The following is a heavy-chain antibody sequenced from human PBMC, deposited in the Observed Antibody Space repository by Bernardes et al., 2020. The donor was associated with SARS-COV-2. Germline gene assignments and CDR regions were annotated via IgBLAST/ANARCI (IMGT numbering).Heavy chain of an antibody. J-gene: IGHJ4*02. CDR2: INPNSGGT. V-gene: IGHV1-2*02. D-gene: IGHD6-6*01. Sequence: ASVKVSCKASGYTFTGYYIHWVRQAPGQGLEWMGWINPNSGGTNYAQKFQGRVTMTRDTSISTAYMELSRLRSDDTAVYYCAGSIAARFLPAVDYWGQGTLVTVSS. CDR1: GYTFTGYY. CDR3: AGSIAARFLPAVDY.